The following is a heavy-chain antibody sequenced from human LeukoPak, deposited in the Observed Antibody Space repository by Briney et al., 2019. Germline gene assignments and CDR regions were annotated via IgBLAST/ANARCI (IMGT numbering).Heavy chain of an antibody. J-gene: IGHJ4*02. CDR2: IKEDGSEK. V-gene: IGHV3-7*01. CDR3: TRNQD. CDR1: GFTFNRAW. Sequence: GGSLRLSCVVSGFTFNRAWMSWVRQAPGKGLEWVANIKEDGSEKYYVDSVKGRFTISRDIAKNSLYLQMNSLRAEDTAVYYCTRNQDWGQGSLVTVSS.